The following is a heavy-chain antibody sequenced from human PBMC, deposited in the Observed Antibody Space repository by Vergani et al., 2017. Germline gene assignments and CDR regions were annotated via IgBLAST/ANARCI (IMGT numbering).Heavy chain of an antibody. J-gene: IGHJ3*02. CDR3: ARSTGSFDI. CDR1: GYTFTSYG. CDR2: INPNSGGT. V-gene: IGHV1-2*04. Sequence: QVQLVQSGAEVKKSGASVKVSCKASGYTFTSYGISWVRQAPGQGLEWMGWINPNSGGTNYAQKFQGWVTMTRDTSISTAYMELSRLRSDDTAVYYCARSTGSFDIWGQGTMVTVSS.